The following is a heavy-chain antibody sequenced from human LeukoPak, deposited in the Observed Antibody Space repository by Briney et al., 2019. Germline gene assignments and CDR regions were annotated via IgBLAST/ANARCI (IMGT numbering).Heavy chain of an antibody. V-gene: IGHV3-7*01. CDR2: IKQDGGEK. CDR3: ARVRALSERYFDY. D-gene: IGHD1-26*01. CDR1: GFIFSNYW. J-gene: IGHJ4*02. Sequence: GGSLRLSCAASGFIFSNYWMSWVRQAPGKGLEWVANIKQDGGEKYYVDSVKGRFTISRDNAKNSLYLQTNSLRAEDTAVYYCARVRALSERYFDYWGQGTLVTVSS.